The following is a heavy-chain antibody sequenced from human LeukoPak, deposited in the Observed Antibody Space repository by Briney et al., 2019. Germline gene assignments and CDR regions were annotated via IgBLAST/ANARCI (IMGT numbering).Heavy chain of an antibody. V-gene: IGHV3-21*01. D-gene: IGHD6-13*01. Sequence: GGSLRLSCAASGFTFSSYSMNWVRQAPGKGLEWVSSISSSSSYIYYADSVKGRFTISRDNAKNSLYLQMNSLRAEDTAVYYCAKDNIADFDAFDIWGQGTMVTVSS. J-gene: IGHJ3*02. CDR3: AKDNIADFDAFDI. CDR2: ISSSSSYI. CDR1: GFTFSSYS.